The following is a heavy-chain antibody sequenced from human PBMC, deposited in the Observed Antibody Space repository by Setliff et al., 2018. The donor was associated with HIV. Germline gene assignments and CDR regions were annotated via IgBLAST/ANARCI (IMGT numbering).Heavy chain of an antibody. Sequence: SVKVSCKASGGTFSSYSINWVRQAPGQGLEWMGGIIPIYGTPIYAQKFQGRVTITADESTSTAYMELSSLRSEDTAVYYCARDHTYYGMDVWGQGPTVTVSS. CDR3: ARDHTYYGMDV. CDR1: GGTFSSYS. CDR2: IIPIYGTP. J-gene: IGHJ6*02. V-gene: IGHV1-69*13.